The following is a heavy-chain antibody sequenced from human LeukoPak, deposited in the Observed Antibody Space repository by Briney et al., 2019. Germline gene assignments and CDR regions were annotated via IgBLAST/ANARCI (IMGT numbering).Heavy chain of an antibody. J-gene: IGHJ4*02. D-gene: IGHD1-26*01. CDR3: ARVFSTTLDY. CDR2: IGSSGSTM. CDR1: GFTFSSYE. Sequence: PGGSLRLSCAASGFTFSSYEMNWVRQAPGKGLEWVSYIGSSGSTMFYADSVKGRSTISRDNAKNSLYLQMNSLRAEDTAVYYCARVFSTTLDYWGQGTLVTVSS. V-gene: IGHV3-48*03.